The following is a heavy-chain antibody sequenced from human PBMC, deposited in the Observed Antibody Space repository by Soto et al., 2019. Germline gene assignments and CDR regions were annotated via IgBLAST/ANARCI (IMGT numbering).Heavy chain of an antibody. CDR1: GGSFSGYY. CDR2: INHSGST. J-gene: IGHJ4*02. Sequence: SETLSLTCAVYGGSFSGYYWSWIRQPPGKGLEWIGEINHSGSTNYNPSLKSRVTISADTSKNQFSLKLSSVTAADTAVYYCARGTAMVTVADYWGQGTLVTVSS. D-gene: IGHD5-18*01. CDR3: ARGTAMVTVADY. V-gene: IGHV4-34*01.